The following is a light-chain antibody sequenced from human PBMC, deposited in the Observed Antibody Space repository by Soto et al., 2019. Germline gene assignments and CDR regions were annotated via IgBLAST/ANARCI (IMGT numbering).Light chain of an antibody. J-gene: IGLJ2*01. CDR1: SGDIGSYNR. CDR2: DVT. Sequence: QSALTQPASVSGSPGQSITISCTGTSGDIGSYNRVSWYQQHPGKAPKLIIYDVTERPSGVPDRFSGSRSGNTASLTISGLQAEDEADYHCCSYAGSYTLVIFGGGTKLTVL. V-gene: IGLV2-23*02. CDR3: CSYAGSYTLVI.